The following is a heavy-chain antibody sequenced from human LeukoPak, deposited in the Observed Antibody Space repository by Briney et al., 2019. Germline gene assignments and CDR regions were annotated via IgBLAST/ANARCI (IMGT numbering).Heavy chain of an antibody. V-gene: IGHV4-30-4*08. CDR1: GGSISSGDYY. CDR3: ATGTLTMVRGVRYYYYYMDV. D-gene: IGHD3-10*01. Sequence: SETLSFTCTVSGGSISSGDYYWSWIRQPPGKGLEWIGYIYYSGSTYYNPSLKSRVTISVDTSKNQFSLKLSSVTAADTAVYYCATGTLTMVRGVRYYYYYMDVWGKGTTVTVSS. J-gene: IGHJ6*03. CDR2: IYYSGST.